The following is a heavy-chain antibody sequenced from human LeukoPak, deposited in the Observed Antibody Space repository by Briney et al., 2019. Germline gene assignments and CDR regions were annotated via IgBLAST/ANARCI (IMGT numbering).Heavy chain of an antibody. CDR3: ASEDY. CDR2: IYSGGST. J-gene: IGHJ4*02. V-gene: IGHV3-66*02. CDR1: GFTVSSNY. Sequence: GGSLRLSIAASGFTVSSNYKSWVRQAPGKGLEWVSVIYSGGSTYYADSVKGRFTISRDNSKNTLYLQMNSLRAEDTAVYYCASEDYWGQGTLVSVSS.